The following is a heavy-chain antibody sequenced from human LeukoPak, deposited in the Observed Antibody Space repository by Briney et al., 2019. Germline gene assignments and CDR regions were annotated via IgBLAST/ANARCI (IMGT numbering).Heavy chain of an antibody. D-gene: IGHD2/OR15-2a*01. V-gene: IGHV3-21*01. CDR2: ITSTSSYI. CDR3: VRRGPNNRGLDY. CDR1: GFTFSSYS. J-gene: IGHJ4*02. Sequence: RAGGSLRLSCAASGFTFSSYSFNWVRQAPGKGLEWVASITSTSSYIYYADSVQGRFAVSRDNAKNLLYLQMNSLRAEDTAVFYCVRRGPNNRGLDYWGQGTLVTVSS.